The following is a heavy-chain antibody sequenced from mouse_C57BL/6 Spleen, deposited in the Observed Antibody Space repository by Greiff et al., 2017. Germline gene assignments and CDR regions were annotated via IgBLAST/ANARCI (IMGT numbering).Heavy chain of an antibody. CDR3: ARRHSNYDDYYAMDY. D-gene: IGHD2-5*01. V-gene: IGHV1-64*01. J-gene: IGHJ4*01. Sequence: QVQLQHPGAELVKPGASVKLSCKASGYTFTSYWMHWVKQRPGQGLEWIGMIHPNSGSTNYNEKFKSKATLTVDKSSSTAYMQLSSLTSEDSAVYYCARRHSNYDDYYAMDYWGQGTSVTVSS. CDR1: GYTFTSYW. CDR2: IHPNSGST.